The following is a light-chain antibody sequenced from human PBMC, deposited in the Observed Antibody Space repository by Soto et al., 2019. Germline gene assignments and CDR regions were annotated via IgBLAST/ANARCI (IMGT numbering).Light chain of an antibody. V-gene: IGKV3-20*01. Sequence: EIVLTQSPGTLSLSPGERATLSCRASQSVSSNYLAWYQQKPGQAPRLLISGASTRAADIPDRFSGSGSGTDFTLTIGRLEPEDLAVYYCQQYDSSPRTFGQGTKVDIK. CDR3: QQYDSSPRT. CDR1: QSVSSNY. J-gene: IGKJ1*01. CDR2: GAS.